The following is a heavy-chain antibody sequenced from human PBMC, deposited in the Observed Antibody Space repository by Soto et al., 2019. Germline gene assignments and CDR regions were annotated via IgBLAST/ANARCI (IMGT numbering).Heavy chain of an antibody. J-gene: IGHJ4*02. V-gene: IGHV3-48*01. CDR1: GFSFSSYS. CDR2: ISEISSTI. D-gene: IGHD3-3*01. CDR3: ARTSSHYDFWSAHRWYSGYFFDY. Sequence: GGSLRLSCAASGFSFSSYSMNWVRQAPGKGLEWVSFISEISSTIYYADSVKGRFTISRDNAKNSLYLQMNSLRAEDTAVYYCARTSSHYDFWSAHRWYSGYFFDYWGQGTLVTVSS.